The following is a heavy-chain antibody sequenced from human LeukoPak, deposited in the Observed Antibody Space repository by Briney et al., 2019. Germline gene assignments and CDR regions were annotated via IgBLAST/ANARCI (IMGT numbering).Heavy chain of an antibody. D-gene: IGHD2-21*02. J-gene: IGHJ4*02. Sequence: SETLSLTCAVYAGSFSPYYWSWIRQPPGKGLEWIGEINHSGSTNYNRSLKSRGTISVKNSKNHFSLRLSSVTAADTAVYYCARGGFYCGGDCYVDYWGQGTLVTVSS. CDR1: AGSFSPYY. CDR3: ARGGFYCGGDCYVDY. CDR2: INHSGST. V-gene: IGHV4-34*01.